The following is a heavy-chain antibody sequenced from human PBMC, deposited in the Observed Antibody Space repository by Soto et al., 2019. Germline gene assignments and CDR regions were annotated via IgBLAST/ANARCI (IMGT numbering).Heavy chain of an antibody. CDR2: INAGNGNT. D-gene: IGHD5-18*01. Sequence: ASVKVSCKASGYTFTSYAMHWVRQAPGQRLEWMGWINAGNGNTKYSQKFQGRVTITRDTSASTAYMELSSLRSEDTAVYYCARGLNGYLHYFDYWGQETLVTVSS. V-gene: IGHV1-3*01. J-gene: IGHJ4*02. CDR1: GYTFTSYA. CDR3: ARGLNGYLHYFDY.